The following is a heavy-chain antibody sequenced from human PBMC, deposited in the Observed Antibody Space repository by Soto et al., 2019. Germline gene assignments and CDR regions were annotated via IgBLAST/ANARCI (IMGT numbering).Heavy chain of an antibody. CDR2: ISYDGSNK. Sequence: QVQLVESGGGVVQPGRSLRLSCAASGFTFSSYAMHWVRQAPGKGLEWVAVISYDGSNKYYADSVKGRFTISRDNSKNTVYLQMNSLRAEDTAVYYCAREVPWVAANCFDYWGQGTLVTVSS. CDR1: GFTFSSYA. V-gene: IGHV3-30-3*01. D-gene: IGHD6-13*01. J-gene: IGHJ4*02. CDR3: AREVPWVAANCFDY.